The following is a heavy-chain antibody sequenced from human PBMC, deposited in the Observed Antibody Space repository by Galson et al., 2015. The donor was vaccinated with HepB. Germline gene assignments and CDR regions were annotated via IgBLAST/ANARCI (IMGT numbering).Heavy chain of an antibody. J-gene: IGHJ4*02. CDR2: ISGSGGST. CDR3: AKDRGGRSGSYTFHY. CDR1: GFTFSSYA. D-gene: IGHD3-10*01. V-gene: IGHV3-23*01. Sequence: SLRLSCAASGFTFSSYAMSWVRQAPGKGLEWVSVISGSGGSTYYADSVKGRFTISRANSKNTLYVQMNSLRAEDTAVYYCAKDRGGRSGSYTFHYWGQGTLVTVSS.